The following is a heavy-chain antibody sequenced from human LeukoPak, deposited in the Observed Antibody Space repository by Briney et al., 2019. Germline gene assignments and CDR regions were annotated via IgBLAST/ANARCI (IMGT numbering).Heavy chain of an antibody. CDR3: AGTSYYFHY. CDR1: GFTFTNSW. Sequence: GGSLRLSCAASGFTFTNSWMNWVRQAPGKGLEWLANIKHDGSVKNYVDSVKGRFTISRDNAKNSVYLQMSSLRVEDTAVYFCAGTSYYFHYWGQGTLVTVSP. V-gene: IGHV3-7*01. CDR2: IKHDGSVK. J-gene: IGHJ4*02.